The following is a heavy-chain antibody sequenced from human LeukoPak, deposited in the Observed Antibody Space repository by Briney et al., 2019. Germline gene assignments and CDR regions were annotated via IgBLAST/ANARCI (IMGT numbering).Heavy chain of an antibody. Sequence: ASVKVSCKASGYTFTSYTISWMRQAPGQGLEWMGWINPYNGNTNYAQKFQGRVTMTTDTSTSTAYMELRSLRSDDTAVYYCARVVTMVRGVLSPNDYWGQGTLLTVSS. CDR3: ARVVTMVRGVLSPNDY. V-gene: IGHV1-18*01. CDR1: GYTFTSYT. D-gene: IGHD3-10*01. CDR2: INPYNGNT. J-gene: IGHJ4*02.